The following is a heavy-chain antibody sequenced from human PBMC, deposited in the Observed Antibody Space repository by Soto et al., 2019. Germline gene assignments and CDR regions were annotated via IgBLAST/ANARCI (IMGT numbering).Heavy chain of an antibody. CDR2: IYYSGST. Sequence: PSETLSLTCTVSGGSISSYYWSWIRQPPGKGLEWIGYIYYSGSTNYNPSLKSRVTISVDTSKNQFSLKLSSVTAADTAVYYCARTMVVTAVFDYWGQGTLVTVSS. CDR3: ARTMVVTAVFDY. V-gene: IGHV4-59*01. J-gene: IGHJ4*02. D-gene: IGHD2-21*02. CDR1: GGSISSYY.